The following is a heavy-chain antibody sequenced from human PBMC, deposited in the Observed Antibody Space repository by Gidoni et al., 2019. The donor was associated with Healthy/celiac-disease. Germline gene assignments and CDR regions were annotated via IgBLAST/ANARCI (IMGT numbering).Heavy chain of an antibody. CDR2: IWYDGSNK. V-gene: IGHV3-33*08. CDR3: ARDLGYYDILTGYYEYYYGMDV. J-gene: IGHJ6*02. D-gene: IGHD3-9*01. Sequence: QVQLVESGGGVVQPGRSLRLSCAASGFTFSSYGLHWVRQAPGKGLEWVAVIWYDGSNKYYADSVKGRFTISRDNSKNTLYLQMNSLRAEDTAVYYCARDLGYYDILTGYYEYYYGMDVWGQGTTVTVSS. CDR1: GFTFSSYG.